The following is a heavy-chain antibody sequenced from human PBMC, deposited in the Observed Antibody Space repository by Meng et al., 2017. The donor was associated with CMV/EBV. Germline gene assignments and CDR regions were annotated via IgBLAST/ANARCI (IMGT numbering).Heavy chain of an antibody. CDR3: SRDSVVVPAAPDYYGMDV. D-gene: IGHD2-2*01. V-gene: IGHV3-53*01. CDR2: IYSGGST. Sequence: GESLKLSCAASGFTVSSNYMSWVRQAPGGGLEGVAGIYSGGSTYYADSVKGRFTISRVNSKNTLYLQMNSLRSEDTAVYYCSRDSVVVPAAPDYYGMDVWGQGTTVTVSS. J-gene: IGHJ6*02. CDR1: GFTVSSNY.